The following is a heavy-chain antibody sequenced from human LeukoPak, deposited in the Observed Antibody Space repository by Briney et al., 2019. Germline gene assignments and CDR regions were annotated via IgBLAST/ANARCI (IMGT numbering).Heavy chain of an antibody. CDR3: ARSWYSSGSLLRFSGH. J-gene: IGHJ4*02. D-gene: IGHD6-19*01. CDR2: ISGSGDNT. CDR1: GFTFSDYA. V-gene: IGHV3-23*01. Sequence: GGSLRLSCAASGFTFSDYAMSWVRQAQGKGLEWVSGISGSGDNTYYTDSVKGRFAVSRDNSENTLYLQMNSLRAEDTAVYYCARSWYSSGSLLRFSGHWGQGTLVTVSS.